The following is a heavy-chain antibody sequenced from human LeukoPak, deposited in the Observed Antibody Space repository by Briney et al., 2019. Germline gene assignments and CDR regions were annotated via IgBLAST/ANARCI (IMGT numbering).Heavy chain of an antibody. D-gene: IGHD2-2*01. CDR2: ISYDGSNK. Sequence: GGSLRLSCAASGFTFSSYAMHWVRQAPGKGLEWVAVISYDGSNKYYADSVKGRFTISRDNSKNTLYLQMNSLRAEDTAVYYCARAKCSSTSCYSAWLFDYWGQGTLVTVSS. J-gene: IGHJ4*02. V-gene: IGHV3-30-3*01. CDR1: GFTFSSYA. CDR3: ARAKCSSTSCYSAWLFDY.